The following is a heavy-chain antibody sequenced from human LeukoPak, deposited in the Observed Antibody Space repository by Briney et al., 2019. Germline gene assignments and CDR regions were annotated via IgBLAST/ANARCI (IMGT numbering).Heavy chain of an antibody. CDR3: AKVGDYDYVWGSYRPYYFDY. D-gene: IGHD3-16*02. CDR1: GFTFSSYA. J-gene: IGHJ4*02. Sequence: PGGSLRLSCAASGFTFSSYAMSWVRQAPGKGLEWVSAISGSGGSTYYADSVKGRFTISRDNSKNTLYLQMNSLRAEDTAVYYCAKVGDYDYVWGSYRPYYFDYWGQGTLVTVSS. CDR2: ISGSGGST. V-gene: IGHV3-23*01.